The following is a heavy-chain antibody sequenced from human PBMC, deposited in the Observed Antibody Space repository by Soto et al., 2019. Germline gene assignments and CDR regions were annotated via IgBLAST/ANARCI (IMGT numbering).Heavy chain of an antibody. CDR2: INHSGST. D-gene: IGHD3-3*01. CDR3: ARGEPRFMEWLLLSEYFDP. Sequence: LSLTCAVYGGSFSGYYWSWIRQPPGKGLEWIGVINHSGSTNYDPSLKSRVTISIDTSKNQVSLTLSSVTAADTAVYYCARGEPRFMEWLLLSEYFDPWGQGTLVTVSS. V-gene: IGHV4-34*01. CDR1: GGSFSGYY. J-gene: IGHJ5*02.